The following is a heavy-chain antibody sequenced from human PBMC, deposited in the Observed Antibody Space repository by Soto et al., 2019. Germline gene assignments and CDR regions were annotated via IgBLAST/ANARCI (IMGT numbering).Heavy chain of an antibody. CDR1: GGSFSGYY. CDR3: ARRILTENWFDP. CDR2: INHSGST. D-gene: IGHD3-9*01. J-gene: IGHJ5*02. V-gene: IGHV4-34*01. Sequence: SETLSLTCAVYGGSFSGYYWGWIRQPPGKGLEWTGEINHSGSTNYTPSLKSRVTISVATSKNQFSLKLSSVPAADTAVYYSARRILTENWFDPWGRGTLVTVSS.